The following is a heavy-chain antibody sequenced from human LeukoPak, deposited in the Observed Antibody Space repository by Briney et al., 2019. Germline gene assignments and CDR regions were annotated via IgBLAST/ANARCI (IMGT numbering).Heavy chain of an antibody. J-gene: IGHJ3*02. CDR3: ARSPYGDYVPTDAFDI. Sequence: ASVKVSCKASGYTFTGYYMHWVRQAPGQGLEWMGWINPNSGGTNYAQKFQGRVTMTRDTSISTAYVELSRLRSDDTAVYYCARSPYGDYVPTDAFDIWGQGTVVTVSS. V-gene: IGHV1-2*02. D-gene: IGHD4-17*01. CDR2: INPNSGGT. CDR1: GYTFTGYY.